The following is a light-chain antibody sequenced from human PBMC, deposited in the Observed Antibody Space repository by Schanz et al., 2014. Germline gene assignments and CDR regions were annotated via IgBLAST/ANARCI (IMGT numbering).Light chain of an antibody. CDR1: SSDVGGYNY. Sequence: QSALTQPPSASGSPGQSVTISCTGSSSDVGGYNYVSWYQQHPGKAPKLIIYEVSKRPSGVPDRFSGSKSGNTASLTISGLQAEDEADYYCCLHAGNYIRVFGGGTKLTVL. CDR2: EVS. J-gene: IGLJ3*02. CDR3: CLHAGNYIRV. V-gene: IGLV2-8*01.